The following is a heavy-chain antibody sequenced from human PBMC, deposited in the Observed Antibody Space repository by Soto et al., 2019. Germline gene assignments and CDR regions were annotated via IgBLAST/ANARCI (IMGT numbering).Heavy chain of an antibody. CDR3: ATDSGIESDYYYYGMDV. CDR1: GFTFSSYS. V-gene: IGHV3-21*01. J-gene: IGHJ6*02. D-gene: IGHD6-13*01. CDR2: ISSSSSYI. Sequence: PGGSLRLSXAASGFTFSSYSMNWVRQAPGKGLEWVSSISSSSSYIYYADSVKGRFTISRDNAKNSLYLQMNSLRAEDTAVYYCATDSGIESDYYYYGMDVWGQGTTVTVSS.